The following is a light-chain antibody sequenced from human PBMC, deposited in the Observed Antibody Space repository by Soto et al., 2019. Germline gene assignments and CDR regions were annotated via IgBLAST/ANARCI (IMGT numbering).Light chain of an antibody. CDR2: GAS. V-gene: IGKV3-20*01. Sequence: EIVLTQSPGTLSLSPGERATLSCRASQSVSSSYFAWYQQKPGQAPRLLIYGASSRATGIPDRFSGSGSGTDFTLTISRLEPEDVAVYYCQQYGSSPGFTFGPGTKVDIK. CDR3: QQYGSSPGFT. CDR1: QSVSSSY. J-gene: IGKJ3*01.